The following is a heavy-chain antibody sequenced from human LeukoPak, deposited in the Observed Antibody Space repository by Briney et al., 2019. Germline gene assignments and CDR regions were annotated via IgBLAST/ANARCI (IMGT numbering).Heavy chain of an antibody. CDR1: GGSFSGYY. D-gene: IGHD1-1*01. J-gene: IGHJ4*02. V-gene: IGHV4-34*01. CDR3: ARRTTGTSAIDY. Sequence: SETLSLTCAVYGGSFSGYYWSWIRQPPGKGLEWIGEINHSGSTNYNPSLKSRVTISVDTSKNQFSLKLSSVTAADTAVYYCARRTTGTSAIDYWGQGTLVTVSS. CDR2: INHSGST.